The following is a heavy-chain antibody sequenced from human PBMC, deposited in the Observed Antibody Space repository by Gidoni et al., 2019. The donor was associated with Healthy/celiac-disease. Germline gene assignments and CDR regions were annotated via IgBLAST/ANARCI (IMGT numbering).Heavy chain of an antibody. Sequence: QVQLVESGGGVVQPGRSLSLSCAASGFTFSSYGMPWVRQAPGKGLEWVAVISYDGSNKYYADSVKGRFTISRDNSKNTLYLQMNSLRAEDTAVYYCANHYDSSGYYFDYWGQGTLVTVSS. J-gene: IGHJ4*02. CDR3: ANHYDSSGYYFDY. CDR1: GFTFSSYG. CDR2: ISYDGSNK. V-gene: IGHV3-30*18. D-gene: IGHD3-22*01.